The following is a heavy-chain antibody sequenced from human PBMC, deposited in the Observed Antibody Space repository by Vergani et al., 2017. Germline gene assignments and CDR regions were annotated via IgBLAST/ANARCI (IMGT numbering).Heavy chain of an antibody. Sequence: QAQLQQWGAGLLKPSETLSLTCAISGGSFNDYWWTWIRQPPGKGLEWIGEIRHDGITHYSPSLKSRVTISIDTSTHQFSLSLRSVTAADTAGYYCAREGYCTNGVFFTLFDGWGQRALVTVSS. CDR3: AREGYCTNGVFFTLFDG. V-gene: IGHV4-34*01. CDR1: GGSFNDYW. D-gene: IGHD2-8*01. J-gene: IGHJ4*02. CDR2: IRHDGIT.